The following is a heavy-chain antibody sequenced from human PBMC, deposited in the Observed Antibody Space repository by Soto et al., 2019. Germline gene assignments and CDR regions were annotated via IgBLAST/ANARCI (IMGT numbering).Heavy chain of an antibody. D-gene: IGHD3-10*01. V-gene: IGHV1-2*04. CDR3: ARGGYYGSGSPEPNSYYFDY. CDR1: GYTFTGYY. Sequence: ASVKVSCKASGYTFTGYYMPWVRQAPGQGLEWLGWINPNSGGTNYAQKFQGWVTMTRDTSISTAYMELSRLRSDDTAVYYCARGGYYGSGSPEPNSYYFDYWGQGTLVTVSS. CDR2: INPNSGGT. J-gene: IGHJ4*02.